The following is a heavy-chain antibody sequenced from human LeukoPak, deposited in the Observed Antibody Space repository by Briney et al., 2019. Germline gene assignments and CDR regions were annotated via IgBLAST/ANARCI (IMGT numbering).Heavy chain of an antibody. CDR1: GFNFTSYG. CDR2: ISSSSSYI. CDR3: ARGYSRAAFDI. D-gene: IGHD2-15*01. Sequence: GGSLRLSCAASGFNFTSYGMHWVRQAPGKGLEWVSSISSSSSYIYYADSVKGRFTISRDNAKNSLYLQMNSLRAEDTAVYYCARGYSRAAFDIWGQGTMVTVSS. V-gene: IGHV3-21*01. J-gene: IGHJ3*02.